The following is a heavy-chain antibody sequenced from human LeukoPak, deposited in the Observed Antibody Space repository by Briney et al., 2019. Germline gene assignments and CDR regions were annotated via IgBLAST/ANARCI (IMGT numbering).Heavy chain of an antibody. V-gene: IGHV3-21*04. CDR2: ISRSSTYI. Sequence: GGSLRLSCAASAFTFGTYSMNWVRQAPGQGLDWVSSISRSSTYIYYADSVKGRFTISRDNAKNSLYLQMNSLRADDTAVYYCARAYNSGWYEDGPLDYWGQGALVTVSS. CDR1: AFTFGTYS. D-gene: IGHD6-19*01. CDR3: ARAYNSGWYEDGPLDY. J-gene: IGHJ4*02.